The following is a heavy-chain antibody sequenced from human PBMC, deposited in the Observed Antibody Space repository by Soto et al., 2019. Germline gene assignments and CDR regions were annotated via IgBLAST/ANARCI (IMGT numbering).Heavy chain of an antibody. CDR1: GFAFQSYA. CDR3: AKAYGLGSLYLDV. Sequence: GGSLRLSCAASGFAFQSYAMTWVRQTPGKGLEWVATITGTSFTTNYADSVKGRFTISRDNSISTLYLQMDSLRADDTAVYYCAKAYGLGSLYLDVWGKGATVTVSS. CDR2: ITGTSFTT. D-gene: IGHD3-10*01. V-gene: IGHV3-23*01. J-gene: IGHJ6*03.